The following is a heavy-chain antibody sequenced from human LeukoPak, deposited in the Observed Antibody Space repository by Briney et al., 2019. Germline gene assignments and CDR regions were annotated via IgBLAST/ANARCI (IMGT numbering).Heavy chain of an antibody. J-gene: IGHJ4*02. CDR3: ATVRRTMVRGVIIGSPIFDY. CDR1: GGSISSYY. Sequence: PSETLSLTCTVSGGSISSYYWSWIRQPPGKGLEWIGYIYYSGSTNYNPSLKSRVTISVDTSKNQFSLKLSSVTAADSAVYYCATVRRTMVRGVIIGSPIFDYWGQGTQVTVSS. D-gene: IGHD3-10*01. CDR2: IYYSGST. V-gene: IGHV4-59*01.